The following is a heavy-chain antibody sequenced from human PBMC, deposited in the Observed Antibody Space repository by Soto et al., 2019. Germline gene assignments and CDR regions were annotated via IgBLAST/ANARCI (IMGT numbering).Heavy chain of an antibody. D-gene: IGHD1-26*01. V-gene: IGHV4-59*01. CDR3: ARRSGSYDAFAI. Sequence: QVQLQESGPGLVKPSETLSLTCTVSGGSISSYYWSWIRQPPGKGLEWIGYIYYSGSTYYNPSLKSRVTISADTSKNQFSLKLSSVTAADTAVYYCARRSGSYDAFAIWGQGTMVTVSS. J-gene: IGHJ3*02. CDR1: GGSISSYY. CDR2: IYYSGST.